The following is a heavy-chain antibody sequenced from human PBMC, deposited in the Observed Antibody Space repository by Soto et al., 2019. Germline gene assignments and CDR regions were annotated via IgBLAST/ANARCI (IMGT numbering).Heavy chain of an antibody. J-gene: IGHJ6*02. CDR1: GFSFRSYD. Sequence: GGSLRLSCAVSGFSFRSYDIYWVRQRTGEGLEWVSLIGTSGDTYYGGSVKGRFTISREIADNLVYLQMNSLTAGDTAVYYCTIASGTGGGLDVCGQGTTVTVSS. CDR2: IGTSGDT. CDR3: TIASGTGGGLDV. D-gene: IGHD3-10*01. V-gene: IGHV3-13*01.